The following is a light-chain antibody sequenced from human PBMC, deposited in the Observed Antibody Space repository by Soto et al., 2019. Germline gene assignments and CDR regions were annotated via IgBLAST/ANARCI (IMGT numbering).Light chain of an antibody. CDR1: SSDVGKYNL. Sequence: QSALTQPASVSGSPGQSITISCTGTSSDVGKYNLVSWYQQHPGKVPKFIIYEGSRRPSGISNRFSGSKSGNTASLTISGLQAEDEADYYCCSYAGSHVVFGGGTKLTVL. CDR2: EGS. V-gene: IGLV2-23*01. J-gene: IGLJ2*01. CDR3: CSYAGSHVV.